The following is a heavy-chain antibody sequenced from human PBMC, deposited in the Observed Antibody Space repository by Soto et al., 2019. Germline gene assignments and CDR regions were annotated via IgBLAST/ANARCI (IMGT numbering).Heavy chain of an antibody. Sequence: EVQLLESGGGLVQPGGSLRLSCVASGFTFSNYAMSWVRQPLGRGLEWVSVISDNSDGTNSADSVKGRFTISRDNSKNTLYLHLNSLRAEDTAVYYWAKGGWWESHSKTWYYFENWGQGTLVTVYS. J-gene: IGHJ4*02. V-gene: IGHV3-23*01. CDR1: GFTFSNYA. CDR3: AKGGWWESHSKTWYYFEN. D-gene: IGHD1-26*01. CDR2: ISDNSDGT.